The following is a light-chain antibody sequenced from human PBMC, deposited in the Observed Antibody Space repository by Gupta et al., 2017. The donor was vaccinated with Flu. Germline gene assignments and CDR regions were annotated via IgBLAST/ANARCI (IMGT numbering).Light chain of an antibody. CDR1: QRVYTTW. J-gene: IGKJ2*01. Sequence: VPMFLSLGARSPLSCRASQRVYTTWLAWYQQNPGQAPRLLMYEASTSASGIPERFTGSGSGTDFTLTISRLEPEDFALYYCQQDCSSPETFGQGTKLEIK. CDR3: QQDCSSPET. V-gene: IGKV3-20*01. CDR2: EAS.